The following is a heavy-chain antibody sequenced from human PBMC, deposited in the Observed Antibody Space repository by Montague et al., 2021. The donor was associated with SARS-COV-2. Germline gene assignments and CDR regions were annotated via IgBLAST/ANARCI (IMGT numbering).Heavy chain of an antibody. CDR3: VRQPHYDGLIGAVDF. CDR2: VLYNKST. CDR1: GVSVTDYY. Sequence: SETLSLTCTVSGVSVTDYYWSWIRQPPGKGLEWVGDVLYNKSTNSNSSLTSRVTISVDTSKNQFSLGLTSVTAADTAMYYCVRQPHYDGLIGAVDFWGQGTLVTVSS. V-gene: IGHV4-59*08. D-gene: IGHD3-16*01. J-gene: IGHJ4*02.